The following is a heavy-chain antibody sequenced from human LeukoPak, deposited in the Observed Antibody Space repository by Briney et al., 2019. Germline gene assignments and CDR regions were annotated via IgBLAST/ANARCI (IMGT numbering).Heavy chain of an antibody. D-gene: IGHD3-22*01. Sequence: GGSLRLSCAASGFTVSGNYMSWVRQAPGKGLEWVSLIYSGGSTYYADSVKGRFTISRDNSKNTLFLQINSLRLEDTAIYYCAKDQSHHDSSGSLYDPWGQGTLVIVSS. CDR2: IYSGGST. V-gene: IGHV3-66*01. CDR1: GFTVSGNY. CDR3: AKDQSHHDSSGSLYDP. J-gene: IGHJ5*02.